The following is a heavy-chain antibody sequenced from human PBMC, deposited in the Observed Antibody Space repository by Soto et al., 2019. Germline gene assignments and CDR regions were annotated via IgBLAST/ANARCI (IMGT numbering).Heavy chain of an antibody. D-gene: IGHD6-13*01. CDR3: GKGAIAAAGLNGSAP. CDR1: GFTFSSYA. Sequence: GGSLILSCAASGFTFSSYAMSWVRQAPGKGLEWVSAISGSGGSTYYADSVKGRFTISRDNSKKTLYLQMNSLRAEDTPVFYCGKGAIAAAGLNGSAPWGQEPLVT. V-gene: IGHV3-23*01. CDR2: ISGSGGST. J-gene: IGHJ5*02.